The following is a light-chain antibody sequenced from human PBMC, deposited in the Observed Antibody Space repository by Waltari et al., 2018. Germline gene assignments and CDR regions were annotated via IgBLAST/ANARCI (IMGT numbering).Light chain of an antibody. Sequence: IQLTQSPSSLSASVGDRVTITCRASQGISSYLAWYQQKPGKAPKLLIYAGSTLLNGVPSRFSGCGFGTDFTLTSSILQPEDFATYYGQQVNSYPLTFGPGTTVDIK. V-gene: IGKV1-9*01. J-gene: IGKJ3*01. CDR2: AGS. CDR1: QGISSY. CDR3: QQVNSYPLT.